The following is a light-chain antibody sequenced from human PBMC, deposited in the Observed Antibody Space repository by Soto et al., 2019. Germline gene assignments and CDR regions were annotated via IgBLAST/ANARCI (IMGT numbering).Light chain of an antibody. CDR2: GAS. CDR1: QSVNSN. V-gene: IGKV3-15*01. CDR3: QQYNNWPFT. Sequence: EIVMTQSPATLSVSPGERATLSCRASQSVNSNLAWYQQKPGQAPRLLIYGASTRATDIPARFSGSGSGTDFTLTFSSLQSEDCAVYYCQQYNNWPFTFGQGTKVEIK. J-gene: IGKJ2*01.